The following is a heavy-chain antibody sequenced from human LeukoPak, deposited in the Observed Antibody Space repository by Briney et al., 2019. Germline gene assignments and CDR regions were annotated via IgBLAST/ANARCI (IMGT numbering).Heavy chain of an antibody. CDR1: GGSISSSSYY. J-gene: IGHJ4*02. D-gene: IGHD4-23*01. CDR3: ARDDFGGVDY. CDR2: IYYSGST. Sequence: SETLSLTCTVSGGSISSSSYYWGWIRQPPGKGLEWIGSIYYSGSTYYNPSPKSRVTISVDTSKNQSSLKLSSVTAADTAVYYCARDDFGGVDYWGQGTLVTVSS. V-gene: IGHV4-39*07.